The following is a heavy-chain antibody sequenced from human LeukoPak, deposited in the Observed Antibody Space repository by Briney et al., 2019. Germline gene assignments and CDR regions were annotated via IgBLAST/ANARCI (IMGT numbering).Heavy chain of an antibody. CDR1: GFTFSSYA. D-gene: IGHD6-13*01. CDR3: AREPRYSSSWLVDY. CDR2: ISGSGGST. V-gene: IGHV3-23*01. J-gene: IGHJ4*02. Sequence: PGGSLRLSCAASGFTFSSYAMSWVRQAPGKGLEWVSAISGSGGSTYYADSVKGRFTISRDNSKNTLHLQMNSLRAEDTAVYYCAREPRYSSSWLVDYWGQGTLVTVSS.